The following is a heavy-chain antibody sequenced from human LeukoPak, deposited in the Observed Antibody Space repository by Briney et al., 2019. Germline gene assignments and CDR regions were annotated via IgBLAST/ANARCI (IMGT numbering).Heavy chain of an antibody. D-gene: IGHD3-10*01. V-gene: IGHV1-69*04. CDR1: GGTFSFYA. CDR3: ARAVVVARGLMAYFDY. J-gene: IGHJ4*02. Sequence: ASVKVSCKASGGTFSFYAINWVRQAPGQGFEWMGRIIPIPGMANYAQKFQGRVTITADSSTSTAYMEVSSLRSEDTAVYYCARAVVVARGLMAYFDYWGQGTLVTVSS. CDR2: IIPIPGMA.